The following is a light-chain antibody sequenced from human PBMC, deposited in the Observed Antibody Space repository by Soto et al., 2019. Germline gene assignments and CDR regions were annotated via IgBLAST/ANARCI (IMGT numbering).Light chain of an antibody. CDR3: SSYTSSSTLV. CDR2: EVS. Sequence: QSVLTQPASVSGSPGQSITISCTGTSSDVGLYNYVSWYQQHPGKAPKLRISEVSNRPSGVSNRFSGSKSGNTASLTISGLQAEDEADYYCSSYTSSSTLVFGGGTKLTVL. J-gene: IGLJ3*02. CDR1: SSDVGLYNY. V-gene: IGLV2-14*01.